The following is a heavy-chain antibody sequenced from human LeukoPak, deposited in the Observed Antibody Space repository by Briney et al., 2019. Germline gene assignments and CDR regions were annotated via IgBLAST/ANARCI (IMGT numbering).Heavy chain of an antibody. CDR1: GGSLSSYY. CDR2: IYYSGST. J-gene: IGHJ4*02. Sequence: KTSETLSLTRTVSGGSLSSYYWSWIRQPPGKGLEWIGYIYYSGSTNYNPSLKSRVTISVDTSKNQFSLKLSSVTAADTAVYYCARGRGVRDGYVWGQGTLVTVSS. V-gene: IGHV4-59*01. D-gene: IGHD5-24*01. CDR3: ARGRGVRDGYV.